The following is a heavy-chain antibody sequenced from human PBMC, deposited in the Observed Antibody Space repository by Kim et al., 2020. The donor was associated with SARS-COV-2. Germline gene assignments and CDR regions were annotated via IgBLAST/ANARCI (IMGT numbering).Heavy chain of an antibody. CDR2: IYYSGST. CDR1: GGSISSSSYY. CDR3: ARLRVGYGGNLNWFDP. J-gene: IGHJ5*02. V-gene: IGHV4-39*01. D-gene: IGHD2-21*02. Sequence: SETLSLTCTVSGGSISSSSYYWGWIRQPPGKGLEWIGSIYYSGSTYYNPSLKSRVTISVDTSKNQFSLKLSSVTAADTAVYYCARLRVGYGGNLNWFDPWGQGTLVTVSS.